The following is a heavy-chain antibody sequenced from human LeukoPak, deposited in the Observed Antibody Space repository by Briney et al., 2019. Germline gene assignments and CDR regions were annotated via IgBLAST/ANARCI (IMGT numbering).Heavy chain of an antibody. CDR2: IYYSGST. J-gene: IGHJ4*02. CDR1: GGSISSYY. D-gene: IGHD6-19*01. V-gene: IGHV4-59*01. Sequence: SETLSLTCTVSGGSISSYYWSWIRQPPGKGLEWIGYIYYSGSTNYNPSLKSRVTISVDTSKNQFSLKLSSVTAADTAVYYCARGYSSGWADYWGQGTLVTVSS. CDR3: ARGYSSGWADY.